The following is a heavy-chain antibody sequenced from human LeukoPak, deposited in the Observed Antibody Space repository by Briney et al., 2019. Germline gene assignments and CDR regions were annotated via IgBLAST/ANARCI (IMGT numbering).Heavy chain of an antibody. J-gene: IGHJ3*02. D-gene: IGHD4-17*01. Sequence: PSETLSLTCTVSGGSISSYYWSWIRQPPGKGLEWIGYIYYSGSTNYNPSLKSRVTISVDTSKNQFSLKLSSVTAADTAVYYCARHSITVTIFLGAFDIWGQGTMVTVSS. CDR3: ARHSITVTIFLGAFDI. CDR1: GGSISSYY. CDR2: IYYSGST. V-gene: IGHV4-59*08.